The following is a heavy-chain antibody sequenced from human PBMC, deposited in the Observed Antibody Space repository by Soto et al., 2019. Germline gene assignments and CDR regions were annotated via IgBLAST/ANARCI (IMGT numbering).Heavy chain of an antibody. CDR3: AREANDILTGYYSYYMDV. Sequence: ASVKVSCKASGGTFSSYTISWVRQAPGQGLEWMGRIIPILGIANYAQKFQGRVTITADKSTSTAYMELSSLRSEDTAVYYCAREANDILTGYYSYYMDVWGKGTTVTVSS. D-gene: IGHD3-9*01. CDR1: GGTFSSYT. J-gene: IGHJ6*03. V-gene: IGHV1-69*04. CDR2: IIPILGIA.